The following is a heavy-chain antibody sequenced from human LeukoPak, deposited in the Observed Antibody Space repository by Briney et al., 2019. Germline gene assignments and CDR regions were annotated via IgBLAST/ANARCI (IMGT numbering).Heavy chain of an antibody. CDR1: GGSISSYY. CDR3: ASLGDYDSSGYLYFDL. CDR2: IYYSGST. J-gene: IGHJ2*01. Sequence: SETLSLTCTVSGGSISSYYWSWIRQPPGKGLEWIGYIYYSGSTNYNPSLKSRVTIPVDTSKNQFSLKLSSVTAADTAVYYCASLGDYDSSGYLYFDLWGRGTLVTVSS. V-gene: IGHV4-59*01. D-gene: IGHD3-22*01.